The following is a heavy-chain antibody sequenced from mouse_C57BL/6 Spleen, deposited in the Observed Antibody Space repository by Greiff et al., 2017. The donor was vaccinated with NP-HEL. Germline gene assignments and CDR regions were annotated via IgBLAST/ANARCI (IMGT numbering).Heavy chain of an antibody. CDR3: ARVGYGSSYYDFDY. Sequence: VQLQQSGAELVKPGASVKLSCKASGYTFTSYWMHWVKQRPGQGLEWIGYINPSSGYTKYNEKFKDKATLTEDKSSSTAYMQLSSLTYEDSAVDYGARVGYGSSYYDFDYWGQGTTLTVSS. V-gene: IGHV1-7*01. D-gene: IGHD1-1*01. CDR1: GYTFTSYW. J-gene: IGHJ2*01. CDR2: INPSSGYT.